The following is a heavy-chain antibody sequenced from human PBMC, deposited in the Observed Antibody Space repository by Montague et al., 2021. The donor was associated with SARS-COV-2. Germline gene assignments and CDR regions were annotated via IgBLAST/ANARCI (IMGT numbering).Heavy chain of an antibody. CDR2: ISISGST. J-gene: IGHJ4*02. CDR3: ARDIAVAGLFDY. CDR1: GVSISSGTYY. D-gene: IGHD6-19*01. Sequence: TLSLTCTVSGVSISSGTYYWSWIRQPAGKGLEWIGRISISGSTSYNPSLKSRVTISVDTSKNQFSLELSSVTAADTAVYYCARDIAVAGLFDYWGQGTLVTVSS. V-gene: IGHV4-61*02.